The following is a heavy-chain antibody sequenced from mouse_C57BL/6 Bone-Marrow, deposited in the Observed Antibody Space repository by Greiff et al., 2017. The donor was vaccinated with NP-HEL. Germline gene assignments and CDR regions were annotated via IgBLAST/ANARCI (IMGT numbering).Heavy chain of an antibody. CDR3: QFITTVAPIAY. CDR2: IDPETGGT. CDR1: GYTFTDYE. D-gene: IGHD1-1*01. J-gene: IGHJ3*01. Sequence: QVQLQQSGAELVRPGASVTLSCKASGYTFTDYEMHWVKQTPVHGLEWIGAIDPETGGTAYNQKFKGKAILTADKSSSTAYMELRSLTSEDSAVYYCQFITTVAPIAYWGQGILVTVSA. V-gene: IGHV1-15*01.